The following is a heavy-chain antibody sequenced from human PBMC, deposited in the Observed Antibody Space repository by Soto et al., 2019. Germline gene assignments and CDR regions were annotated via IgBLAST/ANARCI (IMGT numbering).Heavy chain of an antibody. CDR2: ISSSSSYI. J-gene: IGHJ6*03. Sequence: PGGSLRLSCAASGFSFSSYSMNWVRQAPGKGLEWVSSISSSSSYIYYADSVKGRFTISRDNAKNSLYLQMNSLRAEDTAVYYCARQSTRDTAMVQAVPYYMDVWGKGTTVTVSS. D-gene: IGHD5-18*01. CDR3: ARQSTRDTAMVQAVPYYMDV. V-gene: IGHV3-21*01. CDR1: GFSFSSYS.